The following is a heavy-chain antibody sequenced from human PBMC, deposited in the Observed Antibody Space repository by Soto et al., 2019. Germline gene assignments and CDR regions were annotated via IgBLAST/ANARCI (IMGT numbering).Heavy chain of an antibody. CDR1: GGSISSSSYY. CDR3: ESHKHHGSGPSAY. V-gene: IGHV4-39*01. J-gene: IGHJ4*02. Sequence: PSETLSLTCTVSGGSISSSSYYWGWIRLPPGKGLEWIGSIYYIGITYYNPSLKSRVTISVDTSKNQVSLKRSSVPAADTVVYYCESHKHHGSGPSAYWDKGTLVPVSP. CDR2: IYYIGIT. D-gene: IGHD2-15*01.